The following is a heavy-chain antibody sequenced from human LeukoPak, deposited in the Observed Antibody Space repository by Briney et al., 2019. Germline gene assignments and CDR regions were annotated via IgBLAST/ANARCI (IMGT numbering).Heavy chain of an antibody. V-gene: IGHV3-30*03. CDR3: VRYYTRQSWYFDL. CDR1: GFTFSSYG. Sequence: GGSLRLSCAVSGFTFSSYGMHWVRQAPGKGLEWVAVISYDGSKKNYADSVKGRFTISRDNSKNTLYLQMNSLRAEDTAVYYCVRYYTRQSWYFDLWGRGTLVTVSS. D-gene: IGHD3-10*01. CDR2: ISYDGSKK. J-gene: IGHJ2*01.